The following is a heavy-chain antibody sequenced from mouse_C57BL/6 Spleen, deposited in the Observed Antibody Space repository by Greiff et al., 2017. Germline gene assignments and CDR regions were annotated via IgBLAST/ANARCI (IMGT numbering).Heavy chain of an antibody. CDR1: GFTFSDYY. Sequence: VKLVESEGGLVQPGSSMKLSCTASGFTFSDYYMAWVRQVPEKGLEWVANINYDGSSTYYLDSLKSRFIISRDNAKNILYLQMSSLKSEDTATYYCARGADPYYYFDYWGQGTTLTVSS. V-gene: IGHV5-16*01. J-gene: IGHJ2*01. CDR2: INYDGSST. CDR3: ARGADPYYYFDY. D-gene: IGHD2-10*01.